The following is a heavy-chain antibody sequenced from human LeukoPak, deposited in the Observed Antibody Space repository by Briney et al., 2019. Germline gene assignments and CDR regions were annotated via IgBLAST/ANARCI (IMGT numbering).Heavy chain of an antibody. V-gene: IGHV2-5*01. CDR2: IYWNDDK. D-gene: IGHD1-1*01. CDR3: AQSRYNDNWYERFDF. J-gene: IGHJ4*02. CDR1: GVSLSTSGVG. Sequence: SGPTLVNPTQPLTLTSTFSGVSLSTSGVGVGWIRQPPGKALEGLALIYWNDDKRYSPSLKTRLTITKDTSKNQVVLTMTNMDPVDTGSYYCAQSRYNDNWYERFDFWGQGTLVSVSS.